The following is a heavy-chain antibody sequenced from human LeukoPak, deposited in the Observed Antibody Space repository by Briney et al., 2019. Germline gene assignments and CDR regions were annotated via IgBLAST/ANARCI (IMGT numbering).Heavy chain of an antibody. V-gene: IGHV3-53*01. J-gene: IGHJ4*02. Sequence: GGSLRLSCAASGFTVSNNYMSWVRQAPGKGLEWVSVIYSGGSTYYADSVRGRFTISRDNSKNTLYLQMNSLRAEDTAVYYCARGSYYDSSGYLLPDYWGQGTLVTVSS. D-gene: IGHD3-22*01. CDR3: ARGSYYDSSGYLLPDY. CDR1: GFTVSNNY. CDR2: IYSGGST.